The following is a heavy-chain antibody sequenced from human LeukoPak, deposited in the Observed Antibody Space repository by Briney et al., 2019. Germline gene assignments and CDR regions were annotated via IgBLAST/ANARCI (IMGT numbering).Heavy chain of an antibody. V-gene: IGHV3-30*02. CDR2: IRYDGSNK. Sequence: GGSLRLSCAASGFTFSSYGMHWVRQAPGKGLEWVAFIRYDGSNKYYADSVKGRFTISRDNSKNTLYLQMNSLRAEDTAVYYCAKDLITIFGVAIIYYYYYMDVWGKGTTVTVSS. CDR1: GFTFSSYG. J-gene: IGHJ6*03. CDR3: AKDLITIFGVAIIYYYYYMDV. D-gene: IGHD3-3*01.